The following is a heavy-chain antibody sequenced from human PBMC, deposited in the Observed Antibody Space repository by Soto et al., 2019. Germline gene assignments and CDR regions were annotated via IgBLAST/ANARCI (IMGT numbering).Heavy chain of an antibody. CDR1: GFTFSHAW. Sequence: EVPLVESGGRWVKPGGSLRLSCVASGFTFSHAWLTWVRQVPGKGMEWVGRIKSKVDGGTADYAAPVKGRFSISRDDSKNTVYLQMSSLKTEDTAVYYCGADYWGQGTLVTVSS. CDR2: IKSKVDGGTA. J-gene: IGHJ4*02. CDR3: GADY. V-gene: IGHV3-15*01.